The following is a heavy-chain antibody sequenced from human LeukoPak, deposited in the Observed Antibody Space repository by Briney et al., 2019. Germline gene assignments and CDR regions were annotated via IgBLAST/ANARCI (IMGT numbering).Heavy chain of an antibody. CDR3: ARVIGPYSSSWYLDYYYYYYMDV. CDR2: ISAYNGNT. J-gene: IGHJ6*03. CDR1: GYTFTSYG. Sequence: GASVKVSCKASGYTFTSYGISWVRQAPGQGLEWMGWISAYNGNTNYAQKLQGRVTMTTDTSTSTAYMELRSLRSDDTAVYYCARVIGPYSSSWYLDYYYYYYMDVWGKGTTVTVSS. V-gene: IGHV1-18*01. D-gene: IGHD6-13*01.